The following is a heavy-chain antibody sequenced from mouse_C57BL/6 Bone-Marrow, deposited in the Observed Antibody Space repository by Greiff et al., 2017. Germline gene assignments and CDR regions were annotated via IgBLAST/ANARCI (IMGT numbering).Heavy chain of an antibody. J-gene: IGHJ3*01. CDR2: ISYDGSN. Sequence: EVKLQQSGPGLVKPSQSLSLTCSVTGYSITRCYYWNWIRQFPGNKLEWMGYISYDGSNNYNPSLKNRISITRDTSKNQFFLKLNSVTTEDTATYYCAWFAYWGQGTLVTVSA. CDR3: AWFAY. V-gene: IGHV3-6*01. CDR1: GYSITRCYY.